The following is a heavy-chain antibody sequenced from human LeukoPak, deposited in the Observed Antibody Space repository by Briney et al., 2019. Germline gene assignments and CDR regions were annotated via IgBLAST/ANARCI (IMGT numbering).Heavy chain of an antibody. Sequence: GASVKVSCKASGYTFTSYGISWVRQAPGQGLEWMGWISAYNGNTNYAQKLQGRVTMTTDTSTSTAYMELRSLRSDDTAVYYCARVKDIVLMVYAAGGFDPWGQGTLVTVSS. CDR2: ISAYNGNT. CDR1: GYTFTSYG. J-gene: IGHJ5*02. CDR3: ARVKDIVLMVYAAGGFDP. V-gene: IGHV1-18*01. D-gene: IGHD2-8*01.